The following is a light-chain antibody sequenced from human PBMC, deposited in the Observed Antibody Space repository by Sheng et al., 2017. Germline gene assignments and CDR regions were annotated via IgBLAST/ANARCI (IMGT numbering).Light chain of an antibody. CDR1: QSISTW. J-gene: IGKJ1*01. V-gene: IGKV1-39*01. CDR2: GVS. Sequence: DIQMTQSPSTLSASVGDRVTITCRASQSISTWLAWYQQKPGKAPKLLIYGVSSLQTGVPSRFSGSGSGTDFTLTISSLQPEDFATYYCQQSYSVVWTFGQGTNVEIK. CDR3: QQSYSVVWT.